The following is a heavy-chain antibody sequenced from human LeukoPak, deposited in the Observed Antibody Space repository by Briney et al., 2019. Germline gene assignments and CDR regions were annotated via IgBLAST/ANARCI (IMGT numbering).Heavy chain of an antibody. V-gene: IGHV4-4*07. CDR3: ARAQRIAAAGTRRPFHYYYGMDV. D-gene: IGHD6-13*01. Sequence: PSETLSLTCTVSGGSISSYYWSWIRQPAGKGLEWIGRIYTSGSTNYNPSLKSRVTMSVVTSKNQFSLKLSSVTAADTAVYYCARAQRIAAAGTRRPFHYYYGMDVWGQGTTVTVSS. J-gene: IGHJ6*02. CDR1: GGSISSYY. CDR2: IYTSGST.